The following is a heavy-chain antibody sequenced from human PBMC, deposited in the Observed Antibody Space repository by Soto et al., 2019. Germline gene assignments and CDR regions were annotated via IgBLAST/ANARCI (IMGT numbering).Heavy chain of an antibody. Sequence: QVQLQESGPGLVKPSQTLSLTCTVSGGSISSGGYYWSWIRQHPGKGLEWIGYIYYSVSTYYNPFLKSRVTMSVDTSKNQFSLKLSSVTAADTAVYYCARDQGSIAAAGTYDYWGQGTLVTVSS. CDR3: ARDQGSIAAAGTYDY. J-gene: IGHJ4*02. D-gene: IGHD6-13*01. CDR2: IYYSVST. CDR1: GGSISSGGYY. V-gene: IGHV4-31*03.